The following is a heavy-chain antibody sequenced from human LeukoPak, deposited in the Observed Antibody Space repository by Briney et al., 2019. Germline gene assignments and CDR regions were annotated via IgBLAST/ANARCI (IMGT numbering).Heavy chain of an antibody. V-gene: IGHV1-2*04. CDR1: GYTFTDYY. CDR3: ARNHGSGSYDHWFDP. CDR2: INPKSGDT. J-gene: IGHJ5*02. Sequence: GASVKVSCKASGYTFTDYYLHWVRQAPGQGLEWMGWINPKSGDTKYAQKFQGWVTLTRDTSINTAYIEVSRLRSDDTAVYYCARNHGSGSYDHWFDPWGQGTLVTVSS. D-gene: IGHD3-10*01.